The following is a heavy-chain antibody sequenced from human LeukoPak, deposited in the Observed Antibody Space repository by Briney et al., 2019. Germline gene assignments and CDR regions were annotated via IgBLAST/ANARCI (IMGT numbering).Heavy chain of an antibody. J-gene: IGHJ5*02. CDR3: ARDYRGSSGWYGWFDP. CDR1: GESFSGYY. D-gene: IGHD6-19*01. Sequence: ETLSLTCAVYGESFSGYYWSWIRQPPGKGLEWVSAISGSGGSTYNADSVKGRFTISRDNSKNTLYLQMNSLRAEDTAVYYCARDYRGSSGWYGWFDPWGQGTLVTVSS. CDR2: ISGSGGST. V-gene: IGHV3-23*01.